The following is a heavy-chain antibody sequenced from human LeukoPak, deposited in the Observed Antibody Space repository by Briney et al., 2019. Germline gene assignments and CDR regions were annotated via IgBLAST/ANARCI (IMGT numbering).Heavy chain of an antibody. CDR1: GDSVSSNSVT. J-gene: IGHJ6*02. V-gene: IGHV6-1*01. D-gene: IGHD2-15*01. CDR3: ARDHCTGGSCLYGMDV. CDR2: TYYRSTWYN. Sequence: PSQTLSLTCAISGDSVSSNSVTWNWIRQSPARGLEWLGRTYYRSTWYNDYAVSVRGRITVNPDTSKNQFSLQLNSVTPEDTAIYYCARDHCTGGSCLYGMDVWGQGTTVTVSS.